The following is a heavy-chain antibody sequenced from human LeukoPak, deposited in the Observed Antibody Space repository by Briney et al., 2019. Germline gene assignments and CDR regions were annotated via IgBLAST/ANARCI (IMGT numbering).Heavy chain of an antibody. Sequence: GGSLRLSCAAPGFSVSAHYMSWVRQAPGKGLKWGSTLFGGDTIDYTDSVKGRFTISRDSSENMLYLQMDSLKPDDTAVYYCARDPVTGIPDFLDQWGGGILVTVS. CDR3: ARDPVTGIPDFLDQ. D-gene: IGHD2-21*02. J-gene: IGHJ4*02. CDR1: GFSVSAHY. V-gene: IGHV3-53*05. CDR2: LFGGDTI.